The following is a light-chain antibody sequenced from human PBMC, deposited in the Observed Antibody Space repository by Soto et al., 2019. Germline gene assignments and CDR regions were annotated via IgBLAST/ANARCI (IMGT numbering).Light chain of an antibody. J-gene: IGLJ1*01. Sequence: ALTQPRSVSGSPGQSVTISCTGTSSDVGGYNYVSWYQQHPDKAPKLIVYDVTKRPSGVPDRFSGSKSGNTASLTISGLQAEDEADYHCCSYAGSYFFVFGTGTKLTVL. CDR1: SSDVGGYNY. V-gene: IGLV2-11*01. CDR3: CSYAGSYFFV. CDR2: DVT.